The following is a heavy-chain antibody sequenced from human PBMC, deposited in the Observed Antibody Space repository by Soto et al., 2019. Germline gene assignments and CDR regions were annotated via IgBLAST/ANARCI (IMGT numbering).Heavy chain of an antibody. J-gene: IGHJ5*02. CDR2: IKPDGSEQ. CDR3: ATVPWTAAAS. D-gene: IGHD6-13*01. Sequence: GSLRLSCAASGFTFSDNWMNWVRQAPGKGLEWVATIKPDGSEQDYVEFVKGRFTISRDNAKNSLYLQMNSLRAEDTAVYYCATVPWTAAASWGQGTLVTVSS. CDR1: GFTFSDNW. V-gene: IGHV3-7*01.